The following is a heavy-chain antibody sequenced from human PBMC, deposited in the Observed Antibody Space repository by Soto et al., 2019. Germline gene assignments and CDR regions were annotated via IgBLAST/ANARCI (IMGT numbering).Heavy chain of an antibody. CDR1: GFTFSTFD. D-gene: IGHD6-19*01. Sequence: PGGSRRLSCAASGFTFSTFDMTWVRQAPGKGLEWVSIIRGTDGSTYYADSMKGRFTISKDNSKNTLYLQMNSLRPEDTALYFCVKGGWLDYWGQGTLVTVSS. V-gene: IGHV3-23*01. CDR2: IRGTDGST. CDR3: VKGGWLDY. J-gene: IGHJ4*02.